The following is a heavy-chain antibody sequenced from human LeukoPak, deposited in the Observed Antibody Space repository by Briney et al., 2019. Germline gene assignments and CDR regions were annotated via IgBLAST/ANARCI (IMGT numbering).Heavy chain of an antibody. CDR2: INGDESST. D-gene: IGHD6-13*01. CDR1: GFTFSSYW. CDR3: TRGDVTAGPYYFDY. J-gene: IGHJ4*02. Sequence: GSPRLSCAASGFTFSSYWMHWVRQAPGKGLVWVSRINGDESSTSYADSVKGRFTISRDNAKNTLYLQMNSLRAEDTAVYYCTRGDVTAGPYYFDYWGQGTLVTVSS. V-gene: IGHV3-74*01.